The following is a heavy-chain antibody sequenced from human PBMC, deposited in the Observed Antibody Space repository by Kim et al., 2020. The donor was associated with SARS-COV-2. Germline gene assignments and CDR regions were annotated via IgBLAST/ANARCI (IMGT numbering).Heavy chain of an antibody. CDR1: GFTFRSYV. J-gene: IGHJ3*02. CDR2: ISYDGRNK. D-gene: IGHD3-22*01. Sequence: GGSLRLSCAASGFTFRSYVMHWVRQAPGKGLGWVSVISYDGRNKYYADSVKGRITISRDKSKNTLYLQMNSLRAEDTSVYYCARERWYYYDSRGPPITPLGDPLYSWAQGTMVTFSS. CDR3: ARERWYYYDSRGPPITPLGDPLYS. V-gene: IGHV3-30*04.